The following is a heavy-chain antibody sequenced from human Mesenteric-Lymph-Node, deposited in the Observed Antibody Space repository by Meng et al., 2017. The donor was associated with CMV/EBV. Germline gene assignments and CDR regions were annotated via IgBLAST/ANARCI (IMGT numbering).Heavy chain of an antibody. Sequence: LRLSCAISGDSVSSNSAAWNWIRQSPSRGLEWLGTTNYRSKWYNDYAVSVKSRITINPDTSKNQFSLQLNSVTPEDTAVYYCARAPYYESSGYYSPAGMDVWGQGTTVTVSS. CDR3: ARAPYYESSGYYSPAGMDV. CDR2: TNYRSKWYN. D-gene: IGHD3-22*01. CDR1: GDSVSSNSAA. V-gene: IGHV6-1*01. J-gene: IGHJ6*02.